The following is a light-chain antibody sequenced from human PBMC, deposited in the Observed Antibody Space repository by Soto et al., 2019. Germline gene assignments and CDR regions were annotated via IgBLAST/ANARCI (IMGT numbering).Light chain of an antibody. CDR3: LLYYGGAQLWV. J-gene: IGLJ3*02. CDR2: STS. CDR1: TGAVPSGYY. Sequence: QTVVTQEPSLTVSPGGTVTLTCASSTGAVPSGYYPNWFQQKPGQAPRALIYSTSNKHPWTPARFSGSLLGGKAALTLSGVQPEDEAEYYCLLYYGGAQLWVFGGGTKLTVL. V-gene: IGLV7-43*01.